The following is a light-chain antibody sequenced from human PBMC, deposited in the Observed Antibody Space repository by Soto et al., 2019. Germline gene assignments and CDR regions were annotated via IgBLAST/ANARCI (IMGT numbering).Light chain of an antibody. V-gene: IGLV1-40*01. CDR2: GNS. CDR3: QSYDSTLSAYV. J-gene: IGLJ1*01. CDR1: SSNIGAGYP. Sequence: QSVLTQPPSVYGAPGQSVTIYCTGTSSNIGAGYPVHWYQQLPGTAPKLLIFGNSNRPSGFPDRFSGSRSGLAITGLQADDEADYYCQSYDSTLSAYVFGVGTK.